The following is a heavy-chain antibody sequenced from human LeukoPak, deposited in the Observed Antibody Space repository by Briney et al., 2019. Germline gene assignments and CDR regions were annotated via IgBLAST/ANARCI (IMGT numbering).Heavy chain of an antibody. CDR3: ARGASEFDY. CDR2: INWNGGST. Sequence: GRSLRLSCAASGFTFDDYDMNWVSPDPGNGLEWVSGINWNGGSTGYADSVEGRFTISRDNAKNSLYLQMNSLRAEDTALYYCARGASEFDYWGQGTLVTVSS. J-gene: IGHJ4*02. CDR1: GFTFDDYD. V-gene: IGHV3-20*04.